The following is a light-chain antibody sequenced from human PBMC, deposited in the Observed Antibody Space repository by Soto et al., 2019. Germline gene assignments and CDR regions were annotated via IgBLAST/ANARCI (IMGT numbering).Light chain of an antibody. Sequence: DIQMTQSPSAMSASVGDRVTITCRASQGISRYLAWFQQKPGKAPTRLIYAASTLESGVPSRFSGSGSGTEFTLTISSLQPEDFAMYYCLQHDSYPLTFGGGTKVEIK. CDR3: LQHDSYPLT. J-gene: IGKJ4*01. V-gene: IGKV1-17*03. CDR1: QGISRY. CDR2: AAS.